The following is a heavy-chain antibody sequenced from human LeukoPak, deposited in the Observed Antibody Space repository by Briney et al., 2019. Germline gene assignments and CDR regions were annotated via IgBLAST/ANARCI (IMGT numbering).Heavy chain of an antibody. Sequence: GGSLRLSCAASGFTFGSYAMSWVRQAPGKGLEWVSTISGGGDGTYYTDSVKGRFTISRDISKNTLYLQMSSLRAEDTAIYYCAKSKGRPGIFGDYYYYRYGLDVWGQGTAVTVSS. CDR1: GFTFGSYA. CDR2: ISGGGDGT. CDR3: AKSKGRPGIFGDYYYYRYGLDV. V-gene: IGHV3-23*01. J-gene: IGHJ6*02. D-gene: IGHD3-3*01.